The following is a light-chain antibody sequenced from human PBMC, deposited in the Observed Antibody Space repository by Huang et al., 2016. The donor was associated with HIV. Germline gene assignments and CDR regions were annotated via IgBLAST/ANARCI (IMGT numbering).Light chain of an antibody. CDR2: AAS. CDR3: QQSYSAPFT. V-gene: IGKV1-39*01. CDR1: QSIDWF. Sequence: DIQMTQSPSSPSASVGDRVTSTCRASQSIDWFLHWYRQKQGKSPKLLISAASSWQRGVPSRFSGSGSGTVFTLTISSLQPEDFATYFCQQSYSAPFTFGPGTRVDI. J-gene: IGKJ3*01.